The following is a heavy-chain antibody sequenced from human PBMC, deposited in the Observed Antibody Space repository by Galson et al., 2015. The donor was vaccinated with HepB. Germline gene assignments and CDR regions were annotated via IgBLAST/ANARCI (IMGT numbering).Heavy chain of an antibody. CDR2: ISAYNGNT. J-gene: IGHJ6*02. Sequence: SVKVSCKASGYTFTSYGISWVRQAPGQGLEWMGWISAYNGNTNYAQKLQGRVTMTTDTSTSTAYMELRSLRSDDTAVYYCARDVVNAVAESDYYYYYGMDVWGQGTTVTVSS. V-gene: IGHV1-18*01. D-gene: IGHD6-19*01. CDR3: ARDVVNAVAESDYYYYYGMDV. CDR1: GYTFTSYG.